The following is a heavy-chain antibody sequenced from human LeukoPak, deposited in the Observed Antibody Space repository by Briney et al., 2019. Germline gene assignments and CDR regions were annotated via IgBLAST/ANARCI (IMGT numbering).Heavy chain of an antibody. CDR2: ISYDGSNK. D-gene: IGHD6-13*01. J-gene: IGHJ4*02. Sequence: GGSLRLSCAASGFTFSSYAMHWVRQAPGKGLEWVAVISYDGSNKYYADSVKGRFAISRDNSKNTLYLQMNSLRAEDTAVYYCARDRHSSSWYYFDYWGQGTLVTVSS. CDR1: GFTFSSYA. CDR3: ARDRHSSSWYYFDY. V-gene: IGHV3-30*09.